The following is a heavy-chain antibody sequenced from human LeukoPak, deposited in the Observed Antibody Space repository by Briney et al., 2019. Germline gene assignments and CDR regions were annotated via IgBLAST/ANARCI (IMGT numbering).Heavy chain of an antibody. D-gene: IGHD3-3*01. V-gene: IGHV3-23*01. J-gene: IGHJ4*02. CDR3: AKDPRRYDFWSGYYCDY. CDR2: ISGSGGST. CDR1: GFTFSSYA. Sequence: GGSLRLSCAASGFTFSSYAMSWVRQAPGKGLEWVSAISGSGGSTYYADSVKGRFTISRDNSKNTLYLQMNSLGAEDTAVYYCAKDPRRYDFWSGYYCDYWGQGTLVTVSS.